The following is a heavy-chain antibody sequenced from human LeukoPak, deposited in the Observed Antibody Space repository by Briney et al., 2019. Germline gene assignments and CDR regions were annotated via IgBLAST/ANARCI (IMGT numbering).Heavy chain of an antibody. CDR1: GGSISSYY. J-gene: IGHJ4*02. CDR3: ARSHSVWTSFDY. CDR2: IYYSGST. Sequence: SETLSLTCTVSGGSISSYYWSWIRQPPGKGLEWIGYIYYSGSTNYNPSLKSRVTISVDTSKNQFPLKVSSVTAADTAVYYCARSHSVWTSFDYWGQGTLVTVSS. V-gene: IGHV4-59*01. D-gene: IGHD3/OR15-3a*01.